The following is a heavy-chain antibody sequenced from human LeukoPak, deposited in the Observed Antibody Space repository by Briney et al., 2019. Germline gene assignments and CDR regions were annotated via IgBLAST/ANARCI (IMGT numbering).Heavy chain of an antibody. V-gene: IGHV1-45*02. J-gene: IGHJ4*02. D-gene: IGHD6-13*01. CDR1: GGTFSSYA. CDR3: ASGGYSSSWRQFDY. CDR2: ITPFNGNT. Sequence: GASVKVSCKASGGTFSSYAISWVRQAPGQALEWMGWITPFNGNTNYAQKFQDRVTITRGRSMSTAYMELSSLRSEDTAMYYCASGGYSSSWRQFDYWGQGTLVTVSS.